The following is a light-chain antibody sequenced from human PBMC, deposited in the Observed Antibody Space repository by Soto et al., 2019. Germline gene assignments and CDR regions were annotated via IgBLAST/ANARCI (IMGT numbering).Light chain of an antibody. V-gene: IGKV3-15*01. CDR3: QRYNNSPLT. CDR2: DKF. CDR1: QGIGDT. J-gene: IGKJ4*01. Sequence: EVVMRQSPATLSVSPGEGAILSCRASQGIGDTLAWYQNNPGQTPRLLIYDKFTRATGVPARFSGSRYGTEFSLPINCLQSEDFAVYYCQRYNNSPLTFGGGTQVESK.